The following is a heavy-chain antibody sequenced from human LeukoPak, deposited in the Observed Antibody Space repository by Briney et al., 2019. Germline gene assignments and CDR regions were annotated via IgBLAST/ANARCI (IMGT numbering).Heavy chain of an antibody. CDR1: GFPFSSYW. Sequence: GGSLRLSCAASGFPFSSYWMSWVRQAPGKGLEWVANIKQDGSEKYFLDSVKGRFTISRDNAKNSLYLQMNSLRAEDTAVYYCARETVGLDYWGQGTLVTVSS. V-gene: IGHV3-7*01. CDR2: IKQDGSEK. J-gene: IGHJ4*02. D-gene: IGHD4-23*01. CDR3: ARETVGLDY.